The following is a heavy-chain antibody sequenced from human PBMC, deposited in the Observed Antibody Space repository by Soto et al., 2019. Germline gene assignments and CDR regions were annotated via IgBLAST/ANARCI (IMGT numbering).Heavy chain of an antibody. CDR3: ARVQPPTIFGYVDY. CDR1: GGTFSSYA. CDR2: IIPIFGTA. Sequence: ASVKVSCKASGGTFSSYAISWVRQAPGQGLEWMGGIIPIFGTANYAQKFQGRVTITADESTSTAYMELSSLRSEDTAVYYCARVQPPTIFGYVDYWGQGTLVTVSS. V-gene: IGHV1-69*13. J-gene: IGHJ4*02. D-gene: IGHD3-3*01.